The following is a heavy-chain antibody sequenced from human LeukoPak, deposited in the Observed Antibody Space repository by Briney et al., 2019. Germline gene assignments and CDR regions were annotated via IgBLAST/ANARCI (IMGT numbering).Heavy chain of an antibody. CDR1: GYTFTSYY. J-gene: IGHJ5*02. Sequence: ASVKVSCKASGYTFTSYYMHWVRQAPGQGLEWMGGIIPIFGTANYAQKFQGRVTITADESTSTAYMELSSLRSEDTAVYYCARDLLGYCSSTSCAQNWFDPWGQGTLVTVSS. V-gene: IGHV1-69*13. CDR3: ARDLLGYCSSTSCAQNWFDP. CDR2: IIPIFGTA. D-gene: IGHD2-2*01.